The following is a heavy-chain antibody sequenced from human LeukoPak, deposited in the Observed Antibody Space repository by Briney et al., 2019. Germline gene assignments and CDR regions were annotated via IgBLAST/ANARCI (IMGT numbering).Heavy chain of an antibody. V-gene: IGHV3-30*04. CDR1: GFTFSSYA. Sequence: GGSLRLSCAASGFTFSSYAMHWVRQAPGKGLEWVAVISYDGSNKYYADSVKGRFTISRDNFKNTLYLQMNSLRAEDTAVYYCARGNQLLFVYWGQGTLVTVSS. J-gene: IGHJ4*02. CDR2: ISYDGSNK. D-gene: IGHD2-2*01. CDR3: ARGNQLLFVY.